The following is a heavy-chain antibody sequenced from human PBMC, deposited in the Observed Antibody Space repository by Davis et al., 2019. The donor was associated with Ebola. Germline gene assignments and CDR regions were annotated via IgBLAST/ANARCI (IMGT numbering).Heavy chain of an antibody. Sequence: GGSLRLSCAASGFTFSSYGMHWVRQAPGKGLEWVAVIWYDGSNKYYADCVKGRFTISRDNSKNTLYLQMNSLRAEDTAVYYCARGAYGDYVLDYWGQGTLVTVSS. CDR3: ARGAYGDYVLDY. J-gene: IGHJ4*02. CDR2: IWYDGSNK. V-gene: IGHV3-33*01. CDR1: GFTFSSYG. D-gene: IGHD4-17*01.